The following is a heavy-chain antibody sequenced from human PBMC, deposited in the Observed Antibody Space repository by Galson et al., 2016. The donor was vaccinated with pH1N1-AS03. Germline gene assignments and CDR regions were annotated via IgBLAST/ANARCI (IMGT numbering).Heavy chain of an antibody. D-gene: IGHD3-10*01. Sequence: SLRLSCAASGFRFSDYWMTWVRQAPGKGLEWVTNIDQDGSEKYYMDSVEGRFTISRDNAKNSLSLQMNSLRSEDTAVYYCTSGMVELDYWGQGTLVTVSS. CDR1: GFRFSDYW. CDR2: IDQDGSEK. CDR3: TSGMVELDY. J-gene: IGHJ4*02. V-gene: IGHV3-7*01.